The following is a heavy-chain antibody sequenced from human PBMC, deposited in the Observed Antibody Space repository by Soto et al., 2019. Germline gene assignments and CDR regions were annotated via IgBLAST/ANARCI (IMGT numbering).Heavy chain of an antibody. J-gene: IGHJ6*02. D-gene: IGHD2-15*01. CDR1: GFTFSLHS. V-gene: IGHV3-48*02. Sequence: GGSLRLSCVASGFTFSLHSMNWVRQAPGKGLEWVSYISGRSTTIYSADSVKGRFTISRDNVKNSLYLQMNSLRDEDTAVYYCARDSEYCSCCYCYYYYVMYVCGQRSTVTGS. CDR3: ARDSEYCSCCYCYYYYVMYV. CDR2: ISGRSTTI.